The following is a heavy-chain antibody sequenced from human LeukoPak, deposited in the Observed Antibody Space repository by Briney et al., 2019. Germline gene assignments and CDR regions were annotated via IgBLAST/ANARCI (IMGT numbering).Heavy chain of an antibody. CDR2: MFASGGP. CDR3: ASAQLQRSPETSYTNYYYYYYLDV. Sequence: SETLSLTCTVSDGSVSPYSWNWIRQPPGKGLEWIGYMFASGGPIYNPSLRSRITISLDTSKNHFSLNLTSVTAADTAVYYCASAQLQRSPETSYTNYYYYYYLDVWGKGTTVTVSS. D-gene: IGHD2-2*01. V-gene: IGHV4-59*02. J-gene: IGHJ6*03. CDR1: DGSVSPYS.